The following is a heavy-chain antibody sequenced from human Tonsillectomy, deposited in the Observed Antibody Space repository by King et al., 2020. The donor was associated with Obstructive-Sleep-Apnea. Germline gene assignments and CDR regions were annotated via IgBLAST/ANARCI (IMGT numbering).Heavy chain of an antibody. CDR2: ISSSSTYI. CDR3: ARDYYDSSAYFGY. V-gene: IGHV3-21*01. Sequence: VQLVESGGGLVKPGGSLRLFCAASGFTFSSYVMTWVRQAPGKGLEWVSSISSSSTYIYYADSVKGRFTTSRDNAKNSLYLQMNSLRAEDTAVYYCARDYYDSSAYFGYWGQGTLVTVSS. D-gene: IGHD3-22*01. J-gene: IGHJ1*01. CDR1: GFTFSSYV.